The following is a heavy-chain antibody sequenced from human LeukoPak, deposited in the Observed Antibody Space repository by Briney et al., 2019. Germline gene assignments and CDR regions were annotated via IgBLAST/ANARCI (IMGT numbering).Heavy chain of an antibody. D-gene: IGHD2-2*01. V-gene: IGHV3-23*01. CDR3: VKEGYCSSTSCYGPVDY. Sequence: PGGSLRLSCAASGFTFSSCAMSWVRQAPGKGLEWVSALSGSGGSTYYADSVKGRFTISRDNSKNALYLQMNSLRAEDTAVYYCVKEGYCSSTSCYGPVDYWGQGTLVTVSS. CDR2: LSGSGGST. CDR1: GFTFSSCA. J-gene: IGHJ4*02.